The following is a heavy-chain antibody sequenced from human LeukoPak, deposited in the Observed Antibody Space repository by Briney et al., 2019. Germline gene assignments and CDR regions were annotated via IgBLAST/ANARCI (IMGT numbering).Heavy chain of an antibody. CDR3: ARHALDKWIDAESYFDY. J-gene: IGHJ4*02. Sequence: GESLTISCQGSGYTFSANWITWVRQMPGKGLEWLGRIDPRDSDTNYNPSFQDHVSISVDRSISTVYLEWSGLKASDTAMYYCARHALDKWIDAESYFDYWGRGTLVTVSS. CDR1: GYTFSANW. V-gene: IGHV5-10-1*01. CDR2: IDPRDSDT. D-gene: IGHD2-2*03.